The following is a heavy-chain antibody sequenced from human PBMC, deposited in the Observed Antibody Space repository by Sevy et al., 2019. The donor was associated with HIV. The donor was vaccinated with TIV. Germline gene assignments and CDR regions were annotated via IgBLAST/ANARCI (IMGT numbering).Heavy chain of an antibody. V-gene: IGHV3-30*03. CDR1: GFPFSSYG. CDR3: AGDYGFCSGAVVYYYGMDV. D-gene: IGHD3-3*01. J-gene: IGHJ6*02. CDR2: ISYDGSNK. Sequence: GGSLRLSCAASGFPFSSYGMHWVRQAPGKGLEWVAVISYDGSNKYYAESVKGRLTISRDNSKNTLYRQMNSLRAEDTAVYYCAGDYGFCSGAVVYYYGMDVWGQGTTVTVSS.